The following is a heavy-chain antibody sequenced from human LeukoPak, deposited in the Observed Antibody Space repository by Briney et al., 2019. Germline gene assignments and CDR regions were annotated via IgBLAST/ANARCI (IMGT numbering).Heavy chain of an antibody. V-gene: IGHV3-30*02. CDR2: IRYDGNKK. CDR1: GLTFSSYA. Sequence: GGSLRLSCAASGLTFSSYAMHWVRQAPGKGLDWVAFIRYDGNKKYCADSVKGRFTVSRDNSKNTLYLQMNSLRAEDTAVYYCAKEMNDYVDYFYMDVWGKGTTVTVSS. CDR3: AKEMNDYVDYFYMDV. D-gene: IGHD4-17*01. J-gene: IGHJ6*04.